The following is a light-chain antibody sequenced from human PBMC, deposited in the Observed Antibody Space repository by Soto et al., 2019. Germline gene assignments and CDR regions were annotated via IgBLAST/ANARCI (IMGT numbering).Light chain of an antibody. CDR1: QSISTY. V-gene: IGKV1-17*01. CDR2: AAS. CDR3: LQHNSYPIT. J-gene: IGKJ5*01. Sequence: IQMTQSPSSLSASVGDRVTITCRASQSISTYLNWYQQKPGKAPKRLIYAASSLQSGVPSRFSGSGSGTEFTLTISSLQPEDFGTYYCLQHNSYPITFGQGTRLEI.